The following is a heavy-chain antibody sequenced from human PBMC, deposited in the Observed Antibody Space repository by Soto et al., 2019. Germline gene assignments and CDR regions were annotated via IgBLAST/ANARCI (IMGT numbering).Heavy chain of an antibody. Sequence: SVKVSCKASGGTFSSYAISWVRQAPGQGLEWMGGIIPIFGTANYAQKFQGRVTTTADESTSTAYMELSSLRSEDTAVYYCASRITMVRGRGYYYGMDLWGQGTTVTVSS. CDR1: GGTFSSYA. J-gene: IGHJ6*02. D-gene: IGHD3-10*01. V-gene: IGHV1-69*13. CDR2: IIPIFGTA. CDR3: ASRITMVRGRGYYYGMDL.